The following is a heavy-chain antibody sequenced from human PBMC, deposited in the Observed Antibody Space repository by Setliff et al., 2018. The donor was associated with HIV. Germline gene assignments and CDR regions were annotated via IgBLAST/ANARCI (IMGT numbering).Heavy chain of an antibody. CDR3: ARYDGYKVSFDN. D-gene: IGHD5-18*01. V-gene: IGHV4-34*01. CDR1: GGSLSDYY. Sequence: LSVTCGVYGGSLSDYYWDWIRQPPGKGLEWIAEINHSGSTNYNPSLKGRATISVDTSQNQLSLKLSSVTAADTAMYYCARYDGYKVSFDNWGPGTPVTVSS. CDR2: INHSGST. J-gene: IGHJ4*02.